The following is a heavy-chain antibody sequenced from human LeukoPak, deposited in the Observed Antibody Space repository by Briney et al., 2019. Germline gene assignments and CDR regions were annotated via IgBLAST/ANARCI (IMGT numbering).Heavy chain of an antibody. CDR1: GFTFSSYA. V-gene: IGHV3-23*01. CDR2: ISGSGGST. Sequence: GGSPRLSCAASGFTFSSYAMSWVRQAPGKGLEWVSAISGSGGSTYYADSVKGRFTISRDNSKNTLYLQMNGLRAEDTAVYYCAKVRWELLTGKWFDPWGQGTLVTVSS. J-gene: IGHJ5*02. CDR3: AKVRWELLTGKWFDP. D-gene: IGHD1-26*01.